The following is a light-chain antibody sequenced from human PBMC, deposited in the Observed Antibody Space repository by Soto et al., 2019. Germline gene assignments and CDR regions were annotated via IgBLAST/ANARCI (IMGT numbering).Light chain of an antibody. CDR3: AAWDDSLNGYV. J-gene: IGLJ1*01. Sequence: QSVLTQPPSASGTPGQRVTISCSGSSSNIGSSTVNWYQQLPGTAPKLLIYTNNQRPSGVPDRFSGSKSDTSASLAISGLQAEDEAYYYCAAWDDSLNGYVFGTGTKLTVL. V-gene: IGLV1-44*01. CDR2: TNN. CDR1: SSNIGSST.